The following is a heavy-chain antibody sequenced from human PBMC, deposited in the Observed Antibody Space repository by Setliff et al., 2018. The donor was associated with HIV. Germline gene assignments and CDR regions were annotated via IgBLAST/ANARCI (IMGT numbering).Heavy chain of an antibody. CDR3: ARGSREPHH. J-gene: IGHJ4*02. D-gene: IGHD1-26*01. Sequence: KTSETLSLTCSVSGVFVSSGVYYWSWIRQPPGKRLEWIGYIYYSESTTYTPSLKSRVSISVDTSKNQFSLKLRSVTAEDTAVYYCARGSREPHHWGQGTLVTVSS. CDR2: IYYSEST. V-gene: IGHV4-61*08. CDR1: GVFVSSGVYY.